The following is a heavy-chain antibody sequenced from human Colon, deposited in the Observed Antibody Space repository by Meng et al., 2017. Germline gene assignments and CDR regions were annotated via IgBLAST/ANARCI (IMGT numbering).Heavy chain of an antibody. CDR1: GFSFTAHW. J-gene: IGHJ1*01. CDR2: INPDGSDP. Sequence: GESLKISCTGSGFSFTAHWMHWVRQGPGKGPVWVSRINPDGSDPTYADSVKGRFTISRDNAKNTVYLQMDSLRAEDSALYYCTNDRLNHWGQGALVTVSS. CDR3: TNDRLNH. V-gene: IGHV3-74*03. D-gene: IGHD1-1*01.